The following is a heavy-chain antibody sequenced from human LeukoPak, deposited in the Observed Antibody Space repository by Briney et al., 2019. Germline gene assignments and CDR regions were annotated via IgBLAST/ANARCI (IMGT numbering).Heavy chain of an antibody. CDR2: IIPIFGTA. D-gene: IGHD5-18*01. V-gene: IGHV1-69*13. CDR3: ASNKVDSYGLNYYYYYYMDV. CDR1: GGTFSSYA. Sequence: SVKVSCXASGGTFSSYAISWVRQAPGQGLEWMGGIIPIFGTANYAQKFQGRVTITADESTSTAYMELSSLRSEDTAVYYCASNKVDSYGLNYYYYYYMDVWGKGTTVTVSS. J-gene: IGHJ6*03.